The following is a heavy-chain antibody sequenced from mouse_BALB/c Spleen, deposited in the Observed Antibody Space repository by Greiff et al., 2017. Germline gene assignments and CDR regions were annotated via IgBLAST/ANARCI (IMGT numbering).Heavy chain of an antibody. J-gene: IGHJ3*01. CDR1: GYSITSGYS. V-gene: IGHV3-1*02. CDR3: SGSGLFAY. CDR2: IHYSGST. Sequence: EVKLMESGPDLVQPSQSLSLTCTVTGYSITSGYSWHWIRQFPGNKLEWMGYIHYSGSTNYNPSIKSRISITRDTPKNPLFLQLNSVTTEDTATYYCSGSGLFAYWGQGTLVTVSA. D-gene: IGHD3-1*01.